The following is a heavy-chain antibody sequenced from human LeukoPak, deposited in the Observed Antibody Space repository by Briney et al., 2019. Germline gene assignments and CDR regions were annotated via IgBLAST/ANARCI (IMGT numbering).Heavy chain of an antibody. V-gene: IGHV3-23*01. D-gene: IGHD3-9*01. CDR3: ARDSPLLTV. CDR2: IGDDVVST. J-gene: IGHJ4*02. CDR1: GFTFSSHA. Sequence: PGGSLRLCCAASGFTFSSHAMSWVRQAPGKGLEWVSAIGDDVVSTYYAESVKGRFTISRDNSKNTLYLQMNSLRAEDTATYYCARDSPLLTVWGQGTLVTISS.